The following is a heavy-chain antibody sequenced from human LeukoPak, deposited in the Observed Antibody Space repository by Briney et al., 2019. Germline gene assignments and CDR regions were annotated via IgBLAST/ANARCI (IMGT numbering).Heavy chain of an antibody. V-gene: IGHV3-48*03. CDR2: TSSSGTAI. Sequence: GGSLRLSCAASGFTFSSYEMNWVRQAPGKGLEWVSYTSSSGTAIYYADSVKGRFTISRDTAKNSLYLQMNSLRAEDTALYYCARDMEPDAFDIWGQGTMVTVSS. D-gene: IGHD1-1*01. CDR1: GFTFSSYE. J-gene: IGHJ3*02. CDR3: ARDMEPDAFDI.